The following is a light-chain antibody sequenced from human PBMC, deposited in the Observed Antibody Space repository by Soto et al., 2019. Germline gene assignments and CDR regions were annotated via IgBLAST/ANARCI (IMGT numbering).Light chain of an antibody. Sequence: DIQMPQSPSSLSASVGDRVTITCRASQSISSYLNWYQQKPGKAPKRLIYAASSLQSGVPSRFSGSGSGTDFALTISRLQPEDFATYYCQQSYSTPPYTFGQGTKLEIK. J-gene: IGKJ2*01. V-gene: IGKV1-39*01. CDR2: AAS. CDR1: QSISSY. CDR3: QQSYSTPPYT.